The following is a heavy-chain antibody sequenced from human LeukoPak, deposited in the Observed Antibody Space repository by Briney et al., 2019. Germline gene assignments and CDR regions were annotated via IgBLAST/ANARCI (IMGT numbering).Heavy chain of an antibody. Sequence: GGSLRLPCAASGFTVSSNYMSWVRQAPGKGLEWISLIYTGGNTYYADSVKGRFTLSRDNSKNTLYLQMNSLRAEDTAVYYCARDGADIVVVPAAMPAYWFDPWGQGTLVTVSS. CDR2: IYTGGNT. V-gene: IGHV3-66*01. D-gene: IGHD2-2*01. CDR3: ARDGADIVVVPAAMPAYWFDP. J-gene: IGHJ5*02. CDR1: GFTVSSNY.